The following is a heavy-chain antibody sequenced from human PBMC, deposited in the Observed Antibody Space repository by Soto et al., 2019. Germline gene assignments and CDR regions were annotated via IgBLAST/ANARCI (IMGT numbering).Heavy chain of an antibody. CDR1: GGTSSSYY. V-gene: IGHV4-59*01. D-gene: IGHD4-4*01. J-gene: IGHJ5*02. CDR2: IYYSGST. CDR3: AKLTTAQDNWFDP. Sequence: LETLSHTCPVSGGTSSSYYWIWIRQPPGKGLEWIGYIYYSGSTNYNPSPKSRVTISVDTFKNQFSLKLSAVTAADTAVYYCAKLTTAQDNWFDPWGQGTLVTVSS.